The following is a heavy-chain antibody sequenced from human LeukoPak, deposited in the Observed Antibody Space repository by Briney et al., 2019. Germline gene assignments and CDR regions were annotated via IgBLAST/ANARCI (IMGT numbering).Heavy chain of an antibody. Sequence: PSQTLSLTCTVSTDFLSSGGYCGGWIRQPPGKDLEWVGYIYDTGATLYKTSLKSRVTISIDRSKNQFSLNLTSMTAADTAVYYCARGRSGRFDYWGQGILVTVSS. CDR1: TDFLSSGGYC. CDR3: ARGRSGRFDY. CDR2: IYDTGAT. D-gene: IGHD3-10*01. V-gene: IGHV4-30-2*01. J-gene: IGHJ4*02.